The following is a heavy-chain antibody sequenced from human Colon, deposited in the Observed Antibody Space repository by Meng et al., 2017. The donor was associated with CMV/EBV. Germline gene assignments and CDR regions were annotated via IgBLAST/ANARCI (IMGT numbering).Heavy chain of an antibody. J-gene: IGHJ6*02. V-gene: IGHV1-69*02. CDR1: GGTFNTYT. D-gene: IGHD2-15*01. Sequence: SVKVSCKASGGTFNTYTVNWVRQAPGQGLEWMGRIIASLDMTNFAEKFQGRVTLTADKSTNTAYMELSSLKSEDTAVYYCARAFKTSGSSSGGILYSYGMDVWGQGTAVTVSS. CDR2: IIASLDMT. CDR3: ARAFKTSGSSSGGILYSYGMDV.